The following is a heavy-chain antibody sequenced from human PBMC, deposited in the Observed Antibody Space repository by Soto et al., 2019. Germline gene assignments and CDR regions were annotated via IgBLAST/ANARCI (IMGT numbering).Heavy chain of an antibody. Sequence: SETLSLTCTVSGGSISSSSYYWGWIRQPPGKGLEWIGSIYYSGSTYYNPSLKSRVTISADTSKNQFSLKLSSVTAAETAVYYCARHGVGYDSSGYYENYWYFDLWGRGTLVTVSS. CDR1: GGSISSSSYY. J-gene: IGHJ2*01. D-gene: IGHD3-22*01. CDR3: ARHGVGYDSSGYYENYWYFDL. CDR2: IYYSGST. V-gene: IGHV4-39*01.